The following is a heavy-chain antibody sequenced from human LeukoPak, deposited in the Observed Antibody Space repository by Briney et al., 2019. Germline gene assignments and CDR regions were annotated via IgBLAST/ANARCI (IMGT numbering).Heavy chain of an antibody. V-gene: IGHV3-7*03. CDR3: ARNNGMDV. J-gene: IGHJ6*02. CDR2: VNRDGSET. Sequence: GGSLRLSCAASGFALSSHWMTWVRQVPGRGPEWVANVNRDGSETYYLDSVKGRFTISKDNAKNSLYLQMNSLRAEDTALYHCARNNGMDVWGQGTTVIVFS. CDR1: GFALSSHW.